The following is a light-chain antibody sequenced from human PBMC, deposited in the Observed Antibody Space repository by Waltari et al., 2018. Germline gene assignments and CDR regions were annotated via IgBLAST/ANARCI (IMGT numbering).Light chain of an antibody. CDR1: QSISIW. CDR3: LQYNSFSWT. J-gene: IGKJ1*01. CDR2: KAS. Sequence: DIQMTQSPSSLSASVGDRVPITRRASQSISIWLAWYQQKPGKAPKLLIYKASSLEGGVPSRFSGSGSGTEFTLTISSLQPDDFATYYCLQYNSFSWTFGQGTKVEIK. V-gene: IGKV1-5*03.